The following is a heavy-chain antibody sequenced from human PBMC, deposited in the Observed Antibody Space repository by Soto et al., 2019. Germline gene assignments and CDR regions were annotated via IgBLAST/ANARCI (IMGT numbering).Heavy chain of an antibody. CDR3: ARHWIAGSSIP. CDR1: GDSISSSSQY. D-gene: IGHD2-21*01. J-gene: IGHJ5*02. V-gene: IGHV4-39*01. CDR2: IHYSGTS. Sequence: SETLSLTCSVSGDSISSSSQYWGWIRQPPGKGLEWIGSIHYSGTSYYNPSLKSRVTIFVDTSKNQLSLKLSSVTAADTAVYYCARHWIAGSSIPWGQGTLVTVS.